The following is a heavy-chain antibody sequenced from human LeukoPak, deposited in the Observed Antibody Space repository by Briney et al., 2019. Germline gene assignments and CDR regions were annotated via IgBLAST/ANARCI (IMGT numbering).Heavy chain of an antibody. CDR2: ISYDGSNK. V-gene: IGHV3-30-3*01. Sequence: GGSVRLSCAPSGFTFSSYAMHWVRQAPGKGLEGVAVISYDGSNKYYADSVKGRFTISRDNSKNTLYLQMNSLRAEDTAVYYCARDPAMIVPDYWGQGTLVTVSS. CDR1: GFTFSSYA. J-gene: IGHJ4*02. D-gene: IGHD3-22*01. CDR3: ARDPAMIVPDY.